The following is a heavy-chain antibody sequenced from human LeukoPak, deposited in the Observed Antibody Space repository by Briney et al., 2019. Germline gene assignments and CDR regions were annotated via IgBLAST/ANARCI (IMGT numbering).Heavy chain of an antibody. V-gene: IGHV1-46*01. J-gene: IGHJ6*02. CDR3: ARWGASGLALIYYYGMDV. Sequence: ASVKVSCKASGYTFTSYGISWVRQAPGQGLEWMGIINPSGGSTSYAQKFQGRVTMTRDTSTRIVYMELSSLRSEDTAVYYCARWGASGLALIYYYGMDVWGQGTTVTVSS. CDR2: INPSGGST. CDR1: GYTFTSYG. D-gene: IGHD3/OR15-3a*01.